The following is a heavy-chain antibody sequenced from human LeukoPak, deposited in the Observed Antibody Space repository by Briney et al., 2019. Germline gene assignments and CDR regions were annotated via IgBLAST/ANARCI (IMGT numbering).Heavy chain of an antibody. CDR2: FSGSGGST. CDR3: AKVGVYCSGGSCSYDAFDI. J-gene: IGHJ3*02. Sequence: GGSLRLSCAASGFTFSSYVMSWVRQAPGKGLEWVSSFSGSGGSTYYADSVKGRFTISRDNSKNTLYLEMNSLRAEDTAVYYCAKVGVYCSGGSCSYDAFDIWGQGTMVTVSS. V-gene: IGHV3-23*01. CDR1: GFTFSSYV. D-gene: IGHD2-15*01.